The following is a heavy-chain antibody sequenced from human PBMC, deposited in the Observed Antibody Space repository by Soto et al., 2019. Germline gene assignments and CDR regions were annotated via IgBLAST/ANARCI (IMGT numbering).Heavy chain of an antibody. Sequence: SGPTLVKPTQTLTLTCTFSGFSLSTSGVGVGWIRQPPGKALEWLALIYWDDDKRYSPSLKSRLTITKDTSKNQVVLTMTNMDPVDTATYYCAREKSITMVRGVYDAFDIWGQGTMVTVSS. V-gene: IGHV2-5*02. CDR2: IYWDDDK. J-gene: IGHJ3*02. CDR3: AREKSITMVRGVYDAFDI. CDR1: GFSLSTSGVG. D-gene: IGHD3-10*01.